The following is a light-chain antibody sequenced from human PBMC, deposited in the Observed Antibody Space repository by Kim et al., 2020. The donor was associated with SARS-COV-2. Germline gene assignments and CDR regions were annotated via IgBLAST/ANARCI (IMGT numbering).Light chain of an antibody. CDR2: WAS. CDR3: QQYYQGYT. CDR1: QTVLHSSNNKNY. Sequence: DIVMTQSPDSLAVSLGERASINCKSSQTVLHSSNNKNYLAWYQQKPGQPPKLLIYWASTRESGVPDRFSGSGSGTDFTLTISSLQAEDVAVYYCQQYYQGYTFGQGTKLEI. J-gene: IGKJ2*01. V-gene: IGKV4-1*01.